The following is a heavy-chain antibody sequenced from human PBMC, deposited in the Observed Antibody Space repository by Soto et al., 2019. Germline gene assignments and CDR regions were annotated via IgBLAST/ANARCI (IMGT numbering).Heavy chain of an antibody. CDR1: GGTFSSYA. J-gene: IGHJ6*02. D-gene: IGHD3-10*01. CDR3: ARDRVGNCYGSGSYYNRGMDV. Sequence: GASVKVSCKASGGTFSSYAISWVRQAPGQGLKWMGGIIPIFSTANYAQKFQGRVTITADESTSTAYMELSSLRSEDTAVYYCARDRVGNCYGSGSYYNRGMDVWGQGTTVTVSS. CDR2: IIPIFSTA. V-gene: IGHV1-69*13.